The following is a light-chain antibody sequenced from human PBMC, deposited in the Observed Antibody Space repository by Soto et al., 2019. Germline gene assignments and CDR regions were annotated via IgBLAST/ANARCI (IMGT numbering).Light chain of an antibody. V-gene: IGLV2-14*01. J-gene: IGLJ1*01. CDR2: EVS. CDR3: CSYTSSTNYV. Sequence: QSALTQSASVSGSPGQSITISCTGTSSDISIYNYVSWYQQHPGKAPKLIIYEVSNRPSGISNRFSGAKSGNTASLTISGLQVEDEADYYCCSYTSSTNYVFGAGTKLTVL. CDR1: SSDISIYNY.